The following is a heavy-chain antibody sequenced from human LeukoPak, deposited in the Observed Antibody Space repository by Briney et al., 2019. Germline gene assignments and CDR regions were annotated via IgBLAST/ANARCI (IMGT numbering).Heavy chain of an antibody. V-gene: IGHV4-61*08. CDR2: INYSGST. Sequence: SETLSLTCTVSGGSISSGDSSWSWLRQPPGKGLEWIGCINYSGSTNYNPSLKSRVTISVDTSKNQFSLKLSSVTAADTAVYYCARVGDYSGGYWGQGMLVTVSS. J-gene: IGHJ4*02. CDR3: ARVGDYSGGY. CDR1: GGSISSGDSS. D-gene: IGHD1-26*01.